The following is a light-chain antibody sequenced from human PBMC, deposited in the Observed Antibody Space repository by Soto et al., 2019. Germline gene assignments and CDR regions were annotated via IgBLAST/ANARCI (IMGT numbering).Light chain of an antibody. V-gene: IGKV3-20*01. CDR3: QQYGSSSLT. Sequence: EIVLTQSPGTLSLSPGEIATLSCRASQSVSSSYLAWYQQKPGQAPRLLIYGASSRATGIPDRFSGSGSGTDFTLTISRLEPEDFAVYYCQQYGSSSLTFGPGTKVDIK. CDR1: QSVSSSY. CDR2: GAS. J-gene: IGKJ3*01.